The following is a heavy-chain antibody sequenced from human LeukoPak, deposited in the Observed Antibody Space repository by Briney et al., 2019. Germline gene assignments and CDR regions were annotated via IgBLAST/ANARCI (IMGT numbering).Heavy chain of an antibody. CDR2: ISALYGHT. CDR1: GYSFTRFG. J-gene: IGHJ4*02. Sequence: ASVKVSCKASGYSFTRFGITWVRQAPGQGLEWMGWISALYGHTNYAQKFQGRVAMTTDTSTSTAYMELRSLRSDDTAVYYCARDFYHGHCAGLSCFLLDSWGQGALVILSS. CDR3: ARDFYHGHCAGLSCFLLDS. V-gene: IGHV1-18*01. D-gene: IGHD2-8*02.